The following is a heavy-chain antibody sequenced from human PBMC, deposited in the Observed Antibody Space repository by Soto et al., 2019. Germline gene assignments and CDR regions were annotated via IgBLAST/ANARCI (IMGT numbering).Heavy chain of an antibody. J-gene: IGHJ6*02. CDR3: GRVEAVAGIYNSHGWDV. CDR1: GGTCSNYA. Sequence: QVQLVQSGAEVKKPGSSVKVSCKVSGGTCSNYAIDWVRLAPGHGLEWMSGIVPIFGTTYYTQKFQGRDTILPEDYKTPAYFEMSSLRSEDTAIYYCGRVEAVAGIYNSHGWDVWGQGSAVTVSS. D-gene: IGHD6-19*01. V-gene: IGHV1-69*05. CDR2: IVPIFGTT.